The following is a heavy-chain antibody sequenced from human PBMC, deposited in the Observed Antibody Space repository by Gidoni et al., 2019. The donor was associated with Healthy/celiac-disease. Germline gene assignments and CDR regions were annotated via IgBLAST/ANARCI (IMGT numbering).Heavy chain of an antibody. CDR1: GFTFSSYS. V-gene: IGHV3-21*01. CDR3: ARGPHSSSWSYYFDY. CDR2: ISSSSSYI. J-gene: IGHJ4*02. D-gene: IGHD6-13*01. Sequence: EVQLVESGGGLVKPGGSLRLCCAASGFTFSSYSMNWVRQAPGKGLEWVSSISSSSSYIYYAESVKGRFTISRDNAKNSLYLQMNSLRAEDTAVYYCARGPHSSSWSYYFDYWGQGTLVTVSS.